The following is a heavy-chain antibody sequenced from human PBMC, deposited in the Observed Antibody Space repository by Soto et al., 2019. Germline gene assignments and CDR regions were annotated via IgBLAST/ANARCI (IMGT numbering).Heavy chain of an antibody. V-gene: IGHV3-23*01. CDR3: AKVPDDSSGYYYPFDY. CDR2: ISGSGGST. Sequence: LRLSCAASGFTFSSYAMSWVRQAPGKGLEWVSAISGSGGSTYYADSVKGRFTISRDNSKNTLYLQMNSLRAEDTAVYYCAKVPDDSSGYYYPFDYWGQGTLVTVSS. J-gene: IGHJ4*02. CDR1: GFTFSSYA. D-gene: IGHD3-22*01.